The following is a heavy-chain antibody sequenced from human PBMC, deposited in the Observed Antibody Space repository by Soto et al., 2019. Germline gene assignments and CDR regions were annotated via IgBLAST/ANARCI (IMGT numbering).Heavy chain of an antibody. J-gene: IGHJ5*02. CDR2: IYATGTT. V-gene: IGHV4-4*07. CDR3: VRDGTKTLRDWFDP. CDR1: GASISGFY. D-gene: IGHD1-1*01. Sequence: SETLCLTYTVSGASISGFYWSWIRKSAGKGLEWIGRIYATGTTDYNPSLKSRVMMSVDTSKKQFSLKLRSVTAADTAVYYCVRDGTKTLRDWFDPWGQGISVTVSS.